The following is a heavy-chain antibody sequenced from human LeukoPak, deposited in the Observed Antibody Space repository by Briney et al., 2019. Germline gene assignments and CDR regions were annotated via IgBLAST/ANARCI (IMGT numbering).Heavy chain of an antibody. J-gene: IGHJ5*02. V-gene: IGHV4-59*01. CDR1: GGSIRSYY. D-gene: IGHD3-10*01. CDR2: IYYSGST. Sequence: SETLSLTRTVSGGSIRSYYWSWIRQPPGKGLEWIGYIYYSGSTNYNPSLKSRVTISVDTSKNQFSLKLSSVTAADTAVYYCARHKRKWFGELLPLRLNWFDPWGQGTLVTVSS. CDR3: ARHKRKWFGELLPLRLNWFDP.